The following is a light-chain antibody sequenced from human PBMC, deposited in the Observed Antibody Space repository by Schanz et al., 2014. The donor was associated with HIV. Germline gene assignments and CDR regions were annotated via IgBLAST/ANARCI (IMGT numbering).Light chain of an antibody. J-gene: IGLJ3*02. Sequence: QSVLTQPPSVSGAPGQGITISCTGTSSNIGAGYDVHWYQHLPGRAPKLLIYGNNNRPSGVPDRFSGSKSGTSASLAISGLRSEDEADYFCQSFDSSLNGVVFGGGTKLTVL. CDR2: GNN. CDR3: QSFDSSLNGVV. V-gene: IGLV1-40*01. CDR1: SSNIGAGYD.